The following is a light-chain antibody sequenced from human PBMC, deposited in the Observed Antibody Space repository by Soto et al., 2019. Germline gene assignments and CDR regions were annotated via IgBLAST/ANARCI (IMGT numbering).Light chain of an antibody. J-gene: IGLJ1*01. CDR2: EVS. V-gene: IGLV2-14*01. CDR1: SSDVGGYNY. CDR3: SSYTSSSTYV. Sequence: QSALTQPASVSGSPGQSITISCTGTSSDVGGYNYVSWYQQHPGKAPKLMIYEVSNRPSGVSNRVSGSKSCNTASLTISGLQAEEEADYYCSSYTSSSTYVFGTGTKLTVL.